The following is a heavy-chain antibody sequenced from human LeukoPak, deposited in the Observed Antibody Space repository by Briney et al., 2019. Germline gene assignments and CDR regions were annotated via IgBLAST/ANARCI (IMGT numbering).Heavy chain of an antibody. V-gene: IGHV4-4*02. CDR1: GDSISTSTW. J-gene: IGHJ3*01. Sequence: PSETLSLTCAVSGDSISTSTWWNWVRQPPGKGLEWIGEIYHSGSTNRDPSLKSRVTISVDKTKNQFSLKLSSVTAAHTAMYYCARGHNENNYKSAIDVWGQGTMVTVSS. CDR3: ARGHNENNYKSAIDV. CDR2: IYHSGST. D-gene: IGHD1/OR15-1a*01.